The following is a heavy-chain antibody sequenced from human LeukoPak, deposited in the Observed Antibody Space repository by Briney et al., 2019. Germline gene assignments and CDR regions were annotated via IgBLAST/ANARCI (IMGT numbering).Heavy chain of an antibody. CDR3: ARTGGNASFDP. J-gene: IGHJ5*02. D-gene: IGHD4-23*01. Sequence: SETLSLTCTVSGGSISSYYWSWIRQPPGKGLEWIGYIYYSGSTNYNPSLKSRVTISVDTSKNQFSLKLSSVTAADTAVYYCARTGGNASFDPWGQGTLVTVSS. CDR1: GGSISSYY. CDR2: IYYSGST. V-gene: IGHV4-59*01.